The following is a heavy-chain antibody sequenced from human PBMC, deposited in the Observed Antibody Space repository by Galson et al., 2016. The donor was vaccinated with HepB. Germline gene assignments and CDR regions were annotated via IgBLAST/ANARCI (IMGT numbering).Heavy chain of an antibody. CDR3: VRVLHSISWYYFDS. D-gene: IGHD6-13*01. CDR2: TYYRSKFYN. J-gene: IGHJ4*02. V-gene: IGHV6-1*01. Sequence: AISGDSVSSRSASWNWIRQSPSRGLEWLGRTYYRSKFYNDYAVSVRSRLTINPDTSKNQFSLQLSSVTPEDTAVYYCVRVLHSISWYYFDSWGQGTPVTVTS. CDR1: GDSVSSRSAS.